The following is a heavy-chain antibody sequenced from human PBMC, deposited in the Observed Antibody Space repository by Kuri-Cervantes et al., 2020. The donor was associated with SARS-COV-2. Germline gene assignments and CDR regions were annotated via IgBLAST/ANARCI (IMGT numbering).Heavy chain of an antibody. V-gene: IGHV3-23*01. CDR1: GFTFSDYA. CDR3: ARPSGSSGYYYWDYYYGMDV. CDR2: ISGSGDRT. D-gene: IGHD3-22*01. Sequence: GESLKISCAGSGFTFSDYAMSWVRRAPGKGLEWVSSISGSGDRTYYADSVEGRFTISRDDSKNTQYLQMNSLRAEDTAVYYCARPSGSSGYYYWDYYYGMDVWGQGTTVTVSS. J-gene: IGHJ6*02.